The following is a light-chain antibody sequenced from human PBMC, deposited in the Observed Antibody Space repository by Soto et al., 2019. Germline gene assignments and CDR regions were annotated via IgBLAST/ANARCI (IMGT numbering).Light chain of an antibody. CDR3: QQYKNWPPIT. Sequence: EIVLTQSPGTLSVSPGERATLSCRASHSVSSNLAWYQQKPGQAPRLLIYGASTRATGIPARFSGSGSGTEFTLTISSLQSEDFAVYYCQQYKNWPPITFGQGTRLEI. CDR1: HSVSSN. J-gene: IGKJ5*01. CDR2: GAS. V-gene: IGKV3-15*01.